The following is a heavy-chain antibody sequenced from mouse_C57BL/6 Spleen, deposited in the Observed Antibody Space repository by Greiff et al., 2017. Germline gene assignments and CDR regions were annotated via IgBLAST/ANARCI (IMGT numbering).Heavy chain of an antibody. J-gene: IGHJ1*03. V-gene: IGHV3-6*01. CDR1: GYSITSGYY. Sequence: EVQLQESGPGLVKPSQSLSLTCSVTGYSITSGYYWNWIRQFPGNKLEWMGYISYDGSNNYNPSLKNRISITRDTSKNQFFLKLNSVTTEDTATYYCARETIYYGNYVPYSGVWGTGTTVTVSS. CDR2: ISYDGSN. CDR3: ARETIYYGNYVPYSGV. D-gene: IGHD2-1*01.